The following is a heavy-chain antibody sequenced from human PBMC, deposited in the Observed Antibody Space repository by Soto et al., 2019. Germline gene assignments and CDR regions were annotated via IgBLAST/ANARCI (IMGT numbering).Heavy chain of an antibody. CDR1: GGTFSSYA. D-gene: IGHD3-22*01. V-gene: IGHV1-69*06. J-gene: IGHJ6*02. CDR3: ARAHYDSSGYYPYYYGMDV. Sequence: AASVKVSCKASGGTFSSYAISWVRQAPGQGLEWMGGIIPIFGTANYAQKFQGRVTITADKSTSTAYMELSSLRSEDTAVYYCARAHYDSSGYYPYYYGMDVWGQGTTVTVSS. CDR2: IIPIFGTA.